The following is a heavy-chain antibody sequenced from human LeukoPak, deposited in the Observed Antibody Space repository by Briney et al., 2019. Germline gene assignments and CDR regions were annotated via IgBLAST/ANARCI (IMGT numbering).Heavy chain of an antibody. V-gene: IGHV4-4*09. D-gene: IGHD3-22*01. CDR1: GGSFSGYY. CDR3: ARQNPYYDSSGYYPLNWFDP. Sequence: SETLSLTCAVYGGSFSGYYWSWIRQPPGKGLEWIGYIYTSGSTNYNPSLKSRVTISVDTSKNQFSLKLSSVTAADTAVYYCARQNPYYDSSGYYPLNWFDPWGQGTLVTVSS. CDR2: IYTSGST. J-gene: IGHJ5*02.